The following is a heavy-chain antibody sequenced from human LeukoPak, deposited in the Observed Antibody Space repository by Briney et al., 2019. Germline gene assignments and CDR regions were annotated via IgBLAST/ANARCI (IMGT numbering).Heavy chain of an antibody. CDR2: INPSGGST. J-gene: IGHJ4*02. Sequence: ASVKVSCKASGYTFTTYFIHWVRQAPGQGLEWMGVINPSGGSTSYAQNFQGRLTMTRDTSTSTVYMDLSSLRSEDTALYYCARPNDYGSESYSFDYWGQGTLVTVSS. CDR3: ARPNDYGSESYSFDY. CDR1: GYTFTTYF. V-gene: IGHV1-46*01. D-gene: IGHD3-10*01.